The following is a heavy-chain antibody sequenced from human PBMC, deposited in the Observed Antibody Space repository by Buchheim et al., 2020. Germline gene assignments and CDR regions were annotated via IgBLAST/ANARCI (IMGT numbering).Heavy chain of an antibody. V-gene: IGHV3-48*01. CDR3: ARDGPNYEGDF. Sequence: EVQLVESGGGLVQPGGSLRLSCAASGFTFSRFSMNWVRQAPGKGLEWVSYISSSTTTIYYADSVKGRFTISRDNAQNSLYLQMNGLRAEDTAVYYCARDGPNYEGDFWGQGTL. J-gene: IGHJ4*02. D-gene: IGHD3-3*01. CDR1: GFTFSRFS. CDR2: ISSSTTTI.